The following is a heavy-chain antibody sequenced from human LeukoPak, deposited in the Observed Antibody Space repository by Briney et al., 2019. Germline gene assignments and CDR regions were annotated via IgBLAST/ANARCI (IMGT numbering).Heavy chain of an antibody. CDR2: IKQDGSEK. D-gene: IGHD6-19*01. Sequence: GGSLRLSCAAPGFTFSSYWMSWVRQAPGKGLEWVANIKQDGSEKYYVDSVKGRFTISRDNAKNSLYLQMNSLRAEDTAVYYCARAYRDSSGWLDYWGQGTPVTVSS. J-gene: IGHJ4*02. CDR3: ARAYRDSSGWLDY. V-gene: IGHV3-7*01. CDR1: GFTFSSYW.